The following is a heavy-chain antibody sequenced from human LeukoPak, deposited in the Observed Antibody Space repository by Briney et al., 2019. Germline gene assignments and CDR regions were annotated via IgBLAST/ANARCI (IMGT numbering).Heavy chain of an antibody. Sequence: ASVKVSCKASGYTFTYYYMHWVRQAPGQGLEWMGWINPNSGGTNYAQKFQGRVTMARDTSISTAYMELSSLRSEDTAVYYCARDLGDTAMVIWGQGTLVTVSS. CDR3: ARDLGDTAMVI. V-gene: IGHV1-2*02. CDR2: INPNSGGT. J-gene: IGHJ4*02. CDR1: GYTFTYYY. D-gene: IGHD5-18*01.